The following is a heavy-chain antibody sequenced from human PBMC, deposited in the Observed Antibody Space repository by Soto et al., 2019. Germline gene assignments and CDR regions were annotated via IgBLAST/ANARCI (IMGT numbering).Heavy chain of an antibody. CDR3: DSSGSNWFDP. D-gene: IGHD3-22*01. CDR2: IHNSGSP. J-gene: IGHJ5*02. CDR1: GASIYNGGYF. Sequence: SETLSLTCSVSGASIYNGGYFWSWIRQSPGKGLEWIGHIHNSGSPYNNPSLKSRVTISADTSKNQFSLKLTSVTAADTAVYYYDSSGSNWFDPWGQGTLVTVSS. V-gene: IGHV4-30-4*01.